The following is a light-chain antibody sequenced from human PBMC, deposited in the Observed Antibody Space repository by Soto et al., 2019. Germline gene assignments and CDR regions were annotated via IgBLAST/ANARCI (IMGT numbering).Light chain of an antibody. V-gene: IGKV3-15*01. CDR2: DAY. J-gene: IGKJ5*01. CDR3: QQYDNWPIT. CDR1: QSFRGL. Sequence: EVVLTQSPVTLSLSPGERATLSCRASQSFRGLLAWYQQKPGQAPRLLIYDAYNRATAIPPRFSGSGSGTEFTLTISSLQSEDFAVYYCQQYDNWPITFGQGTRLETK.